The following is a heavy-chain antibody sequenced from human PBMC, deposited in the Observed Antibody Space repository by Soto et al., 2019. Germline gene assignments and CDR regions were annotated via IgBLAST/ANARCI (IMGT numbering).Heavy chain of an antibody. V-gene: IGHV1-69*02. J-gene: IGHJ4*02. CDR1: GGPLSRYN. Sequence: GGPVKVSCKGSGGPLSRYNITWVGQAPGQGLEWMGRIIPILGIANYAQKFQGRVTITADKSTSTAYMELSSLRSEDTAVYYCASAFYSSGPPLIDYWGQGTLVTVSS. CDR2: IIPILGIA. D-gene: IGHD6-19*01. CDR3: ASAFYSSGPPLIDY.